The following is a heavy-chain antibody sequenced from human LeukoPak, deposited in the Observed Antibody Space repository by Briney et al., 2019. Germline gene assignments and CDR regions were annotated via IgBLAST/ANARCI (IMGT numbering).Heavy chain of an antibody. CDR2: ISSSSSYI. CDR3: ARGDTKYCSSASCHNPFDQ. CDR1: GFTFSSYS. J-gene: IGHJ4*02. V-gene: IGHV3-21*01. Sequence: PGGSLRLSCAASGFTFSSYSMNWVRQAPGKGPEWVSSISSSSSYIYYADSVKGRFTISRDNAKNSLYLQMNSLRAEDTAVYYCARGDTKYCSSASCHNPFDQWGQGTLVTVSS. D-gene: IGHD2-2*01.